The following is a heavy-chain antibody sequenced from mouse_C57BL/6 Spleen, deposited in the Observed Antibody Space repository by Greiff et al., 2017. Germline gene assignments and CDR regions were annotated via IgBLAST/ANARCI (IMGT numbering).Heavy chain of an antibody. D-gene: IGHD2-2*01. Sequence: EVKVEESGGGLVKPGGSLKLSCAASGFTFSSYTMSWVRQTPEKRLEWVATISGGGGNTYYPDSVKGRFTISRDNAKNTLYLQMSSLRSEDTALYYCARQAMVTPSFAYWGQGTLVTVSA. CDR2: ISGGGGNT. J-gene: IGHJ3*01. CDR3: ARQAMVTPSFAY. CDR1: GFTFSSYT. V-gene: IGHV5-9*01.